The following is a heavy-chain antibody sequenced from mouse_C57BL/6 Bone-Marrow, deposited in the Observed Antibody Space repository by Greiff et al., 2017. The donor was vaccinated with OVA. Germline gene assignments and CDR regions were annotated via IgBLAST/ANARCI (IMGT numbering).Heavy chain of an antibody. CDR1: GYTFTDYN. D-gene: IGHD2-3*01. CDR2: INPNNGGT. J-gene: IGHJ1*03. CDR3: ARLLLSRGYFDV. Sequence: VQLQQSGPELVKPGASVKMSCKASGYTFTDYNMHWVKQSHGKSLEWIGYINPNNGGTSYNQKFKGKATLTVNKSSSTAYMELRSLTSEDSAVYYCARLLLSRGYFDVWGTGTTVTVSS. V-gene: IGHV1-22*01.